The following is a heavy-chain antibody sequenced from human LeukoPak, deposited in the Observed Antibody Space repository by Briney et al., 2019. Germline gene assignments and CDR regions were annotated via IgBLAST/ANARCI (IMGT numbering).Heavy chain of an antibody. J-gene: IGHJ4*02. CDR1: GFTVSSYW. V-gene: IGHV3-74*01. D-gene: IGHD3-16*01. CDR2: INSDGSST. Sequence: GGSLRLSCAAPGFTVSSYWMHWVRQAPGKGLVWVSRINSDGSSTNYADSVKGRFTISRDNAKNTVYLQMNSLRAEDTAVYYCARQNYGNPDYWGQGTLVTVSS. CDR3: ARQNYGNPDY.